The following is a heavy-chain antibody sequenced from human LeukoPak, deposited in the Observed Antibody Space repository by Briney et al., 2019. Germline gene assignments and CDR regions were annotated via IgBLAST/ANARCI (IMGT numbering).Heavy chain of an antibody. V-gene: IGHV3-30-3*01. Sequence: GGSLRLSCAASGFTFRNYAMHWVRQAPGKGLEWVAVISYDASNKYYADSVKGRFTISRGNSKNTLYLQMNSLRAEDTAVYYCVRVISMTIDYWGQGTLVTVSS. CDR3: VRVISMTIDY. CDR1: GFTFRNYA. CDR2: ISYDASNK. J-gene: IGHJ4*02.